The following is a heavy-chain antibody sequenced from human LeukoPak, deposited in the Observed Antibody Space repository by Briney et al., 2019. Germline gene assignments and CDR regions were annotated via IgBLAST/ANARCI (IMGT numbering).Heavy chain of an antibody. J-gene: IGHJ4*02. CDR2: IYYSGST. D-gene: IGHD5-24*01. CDR1: GGSISSSSYY. CDR3: ARLPRWGSYYFDY. V-gene: IGHV4-39*01. Sequence: SETLSLTCTVSGGSISSSSYYWGWIRQPPGKGLEWIGRIYYSGSTYYNPSLKSRVTISVDTSKNQFSLKLSSVPAADTAVYYCARLPRWGSYYFDYWGQGTLVTVSS.